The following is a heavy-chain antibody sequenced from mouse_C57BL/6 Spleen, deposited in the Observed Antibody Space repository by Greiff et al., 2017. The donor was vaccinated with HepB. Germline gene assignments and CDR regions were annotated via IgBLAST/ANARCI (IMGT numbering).Heavy chain of an antibody. J-gene: IGHJ4*01. CDR1: GYSITSGYY. D-gene: IGHD3-2*02. CDR2: ISYDGSN. V-gene: IGHV3-6*01. Sequence: EVQLQESGPGLVKPSQSLSLTCSVTGYSITSGYYWNWIRQFPGNKLEWMGYISYDGSNNYNPSLKNRISITRDTSKNQFFLKLNSVTTEDTATYYCARQLRLLAMDYWGQGTSVTVSS. CDR3: ARQLRLLAMDY.